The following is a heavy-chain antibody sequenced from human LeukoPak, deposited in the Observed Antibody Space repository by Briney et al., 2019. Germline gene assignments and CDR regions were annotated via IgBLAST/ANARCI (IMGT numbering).Heavy chain of an antibody. CDR2: IYYSGST. Sequence: SQTLSLTCTVSGGSISSGGYYWSWIRQHPGKGLEWIGYIYYSGSTYYNPSLKSRVTISVDTSKNQFSPKLSSVTAADTAVYYCAGGFTMTAQDYWGQGTLVTVSS. CDR3: AGGFTMTAQDY. V-gene: IGHV4-31*03. D-gene: IGHD3-16*01. CDR1: GGSISSGGYY. J-gene: IGHJ4*02.